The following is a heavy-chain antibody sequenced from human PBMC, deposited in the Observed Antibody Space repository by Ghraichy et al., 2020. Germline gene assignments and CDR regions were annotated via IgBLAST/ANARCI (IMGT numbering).Heavy chain of an antibody. CDR1: GFTFSLYG. CDR3: TKDVEGYSYGRHYDVLTGYPDY. V-gene: IGHV3-30*18. Sequence: LSLTCAASGFTFSLYGMHWVRQAPGKGLEWVAVISYDGYNKYYADSVKGRFTISRDNSKNKLYLQMNSLRAEDTAVYYCTKDVEGYSYGRHYDVLTGYPDYWGQGTLVTVSP. D-gene: IGHD3-9*01. CDR2: ISYDGYNK. J-gene: IGHJ4*02.